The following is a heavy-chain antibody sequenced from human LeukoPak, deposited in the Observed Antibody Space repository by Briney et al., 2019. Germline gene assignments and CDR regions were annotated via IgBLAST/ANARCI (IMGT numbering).Heavy chain of an antibody. V-gene: IGHV3-23*01. CDR3: AKDRTPDGYYSIDY. CDR1: GFTFNIYA. Sequence: GGSLRLSCAASGFTFNIYAMNWVRQAPGKGLEWVSVITGNAGLIAYADSVRGRFTISRDNSKNMLYLQMNSLTAEDTAVYYYAKDRTPDGYYSIDYWGQGTPVTVSS. D-gene: IGHD3-22*01. J-gene: IGHJ4*02. CDR2: ITGNAGLI.